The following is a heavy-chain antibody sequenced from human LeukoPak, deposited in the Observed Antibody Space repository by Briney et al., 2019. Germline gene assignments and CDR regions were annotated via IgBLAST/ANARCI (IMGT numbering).Heavy chain of an antibody. D-gene: IGHD3-10*01. J-gene: IGHJ6*03. Sequence: SVKVSCKASGGTFSSYAISWVRQAPGQGLEWMGGIVPIFDTPNYAQKFQGRVTITADKSTSTAYMELSSLRSEDTAVYYCARVGSPLVRGVVRRTTSYSYYYYMDAWGKGTTVTVSS. CDR2: IVPIFDTP. CDR3: ARVGSPLVRGVVRRTTSYSYYYYMDA. V-gene: IGHV1-69*06. CDR1: GGTFSSYA.